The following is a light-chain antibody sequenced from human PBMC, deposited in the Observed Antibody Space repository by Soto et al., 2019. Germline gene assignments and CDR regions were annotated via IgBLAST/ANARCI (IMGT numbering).Light chain of an antibody. CDR2: NNN. CDR1: SSNIGRNT. Sequence: QAVVTQPPSASGTPGQRVTISWSGSSSNIGRNTVNWYQQFPGTAPNLLIYNNNERPSGVPDRFSGSKSGTSASLAISGLRSEDEADYYCAVWDASLNGRVFGGGTKLTVL. V-gene: IGLV1-44*01. J-gene: IGLJ3*02. CDR3: AVWDASLNGRV.